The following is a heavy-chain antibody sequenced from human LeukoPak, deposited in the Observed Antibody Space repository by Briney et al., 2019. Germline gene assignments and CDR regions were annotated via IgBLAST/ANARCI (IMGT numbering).Heavy chain of an antibody. CDR2: ICSGGST. J-gene: IGHJ4*02. CDR1: GFTVSSNY. CDR3: ARAAHDFWSGYYQTVYFDY. V-gene: IGHV3-66*02. D-gene: IGHD3-3*01. Sequence: PGGSLRLSCAASGFTVSSNYMSWVRQAPGKGLEWVSVICSGGSTYYADSVKGRFTISRDNSKNTLYLQMNSLRAEDTAVYYCARAAHDFWSGYYQTVYFDYWGQGTLVTVSS.